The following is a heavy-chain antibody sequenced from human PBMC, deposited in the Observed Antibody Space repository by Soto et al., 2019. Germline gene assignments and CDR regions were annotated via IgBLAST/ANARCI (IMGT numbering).Heavy chain of an antibody. J-gene: IGHJ4*02. CDR3: ARLEGLATISYYFDY. Sequence: SETLSLTCSVSGDSINSDNYYWGWIRQPPGKGLEWIGSIYYRGNTYYNPSLKTRVTISLDKSKSQFSLKLNSVTAADSAVYFCARLEGLATISYYFDYWGQGTLVTVS. CDR1: GDSINSDNYY. CDR2: IYYRGNT. D-gene: IGHD3-9*01. V-gene: IGHV4-39*01.